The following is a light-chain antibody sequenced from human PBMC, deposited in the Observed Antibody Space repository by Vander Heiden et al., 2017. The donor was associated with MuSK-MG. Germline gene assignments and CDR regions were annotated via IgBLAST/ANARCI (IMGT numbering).Light chain of an antibody. CDR1: QSVSRY. J-gene: IGKJ1*01. V-gene: IGKV3-11*01. CDR3: QQRSSGL. Sequence: EIVLTQSPATLSLSPGDRATLSCRASQSVSRYLAWYQQKPGQAPRLLIYDASNRATGIPARFSGSGSGTDFTLTISSLEPEDFAVYYWQQRSSGLFGPGTKLEIK. CDR2: DAS.